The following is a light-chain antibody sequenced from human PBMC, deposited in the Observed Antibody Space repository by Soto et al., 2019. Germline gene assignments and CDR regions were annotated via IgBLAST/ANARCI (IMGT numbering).Light chain of an antibody. CDR2: GAS. CDR3: QQYGRSSWT. V-gene: IGKV3-20*01. J-gene: IGKJ1*01. Sequence: EIVWTQSPGTLSLSPGERATLSCRASQSVSSSYLAWYQQKSGQAPRLLIYGASNRATGIPDRFSGSGSGTDFTLTISRLEPEDFAVYYCQQYGRSSWTFGQGTKVDIK. CDR1: QSVSSSY.